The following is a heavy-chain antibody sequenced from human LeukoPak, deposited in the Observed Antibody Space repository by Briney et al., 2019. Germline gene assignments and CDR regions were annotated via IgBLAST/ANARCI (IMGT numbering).Heavy chain of an antibody. Sequence: GGSLRLSCAASGFTFSRHAMHWVRQAPGKGLEWVAVVSYDGSNKHYADSVKGRFTISRDNSKNTLYLQMNSLRAEDTAVYYCARESKSYAFGLWGQGTMVTVSS. J-gene: IGHJ3*01. D-gene: IGHD1-26*01. CDR3: ARESKSYAFGL. V-gene: IGHV3-30*04. CDR2: VSYDGSNK. CDR1: GFTFSRHA.